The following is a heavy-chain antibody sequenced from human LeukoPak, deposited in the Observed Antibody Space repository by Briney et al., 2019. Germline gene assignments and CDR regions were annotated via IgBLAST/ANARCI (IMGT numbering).Heavy chain of an antibody. Sequence: GGSLRLSCAASGFTFSSYWMSWVRQAPGKGLEWVSSISSSSSYIYYADSVKGRFTISRDNAKNSLYLQMNSLRAEDTAVYYCARDRTRDAFDIWGQGTMVTVSS. V-gene: IGHV3-21*01. D-gene: IGHD2-8*01. CDR3: ARDRTRDAFDI. CDR1: GFTFSSYW. J-gene: IGHJ3*02. CDR2: ISSSSSYI.